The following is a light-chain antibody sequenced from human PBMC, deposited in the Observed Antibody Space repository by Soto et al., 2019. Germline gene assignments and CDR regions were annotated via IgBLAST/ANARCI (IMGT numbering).Light chain of an antibody. CDR3: KQNINSALWT. CDR2: GAS. Sequence: EIVMTQSPATLSVSPGERATLSCRASQNILSNLAWYQQKPGQAPRLLIYGASTRATGIPARFSGSGSGTEFTLTISSLQSEDFAVAYCKQNINSALWTFCQGTRLEIK. V-gene: IGKV3-15*01. CDR1: QNILSN. J-gene: IGKJ5*01.